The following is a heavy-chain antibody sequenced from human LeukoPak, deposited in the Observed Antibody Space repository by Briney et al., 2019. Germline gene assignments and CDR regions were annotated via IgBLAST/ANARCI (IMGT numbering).Heavy chain of an antibody. CDR1: GFTFSGSA. CDR2: IRSKANSYAT. CDR3: ARAVQQLVYAPAI. D-gene: IGHD6-13*01. J-gene: IGHJ4*02. Sequence: GGSLRLSCAASGFTFSGSAMHWVRQASGKGLEWVGRIRSKANSYATAYAASVKGRFTISRDDSKNTAYLQMNSLRAEDTAVYYCARAVQQLVYAPAIWGQGTLVTVSS. V-gene: IGHV3-73*01.